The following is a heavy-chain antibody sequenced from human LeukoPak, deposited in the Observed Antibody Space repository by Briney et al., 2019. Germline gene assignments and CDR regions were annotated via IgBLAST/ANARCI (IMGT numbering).Heavy chain of an antibody. D-gene: IGHD3-16*01. V-gene: IGHV3-7*01. CDR3: TRAGLHIKDDGY. Sequence: QAGGSLRLSCAASGFTFSGYYMNWIRQAPGKGLEWVANIKSDGSEMYYVDSVKGRFSISRDNAKNSLYLQMNSLRAEDTAVYYCTRAGLHIKDDGYWGQGTLVTVSS. J-gene: IGHJ4*02. CDR1: GFTFSGYY. CDR2: IKSDGSEM.